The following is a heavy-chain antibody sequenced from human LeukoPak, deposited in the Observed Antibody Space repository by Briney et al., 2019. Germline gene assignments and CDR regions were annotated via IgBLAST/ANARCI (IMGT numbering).Heavy chain of an antibody. V-gene: IGHV4-34*01. D-gene: IGHD5-18*01. J-gene: IGHJ4*02. CDR2: INHSGST. CDR1: GGSFSGYY. Sequence: EPSETLSLTCAVYGGSFSGYYWSWIRQPPGKGLEWIGEINHSGSTNYNPSLKSRVTISVDTSKNQFSLKLSSVTAADTAVYYCARVASGYSYGYMGYWGQGTLVTVSS. CDR3: ARVASGYSYGYMGY.